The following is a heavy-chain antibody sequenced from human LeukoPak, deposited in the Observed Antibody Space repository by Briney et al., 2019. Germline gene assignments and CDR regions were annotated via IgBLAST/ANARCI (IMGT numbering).Heavy chain of an antibody. V-gene: IGHV3-66*01. CDR2: IYSGGST. J-gene: IGHJ4*02. CDR1: GFTVSSNY. Sequence: PGGSLRLSCAASGFTVSSNYMSWVRQAPGKGLEWVSVIYSGGSTYYADSVKGRFTISRDNSKNTLYLQMNSLRAEDTAVYYCARDGRYYDFWSGYSNYFDYRGQGTLVTVSS. D-gene: IGHD3-3*01. CDR3: ARDGRYYDFWSGYSNYFDY.